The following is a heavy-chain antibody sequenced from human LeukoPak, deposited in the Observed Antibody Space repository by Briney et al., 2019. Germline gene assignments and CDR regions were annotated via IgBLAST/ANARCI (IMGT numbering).Heavy chain of an antibody. CDR3: AKSGVVVTAAYFDD. D-gene: IGHD2-21*02. V-gene: IGHV3-23*01. J-gene: IGHJ4*02. Sequence: PGGSLRLSCAASGFTFSSYAMNWVRQAPGNGLEWVSLISGSGGRTYYADSVKGRFTISRENSKNTLYLQMNSLRAEDTAVYYCAKSGVVVTAAYFDDWGQGTLVTVSS. CDR2: ISGSGGRT. CDR1: GFTFSSYA.